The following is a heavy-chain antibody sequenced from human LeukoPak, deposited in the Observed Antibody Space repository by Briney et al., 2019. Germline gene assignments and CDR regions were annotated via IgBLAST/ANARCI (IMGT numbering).Heavy chain of an antibody. Sequence: KTSETLSLTCTVSGGSISSYYWSWIRQPPGKGLEWIGYIYYSGSTNYNPSLKSRVTISVDTSKNQFSLKLSSVTAADTAVYYCARGATVVTDYDYWGQGTLVTVSS. J-gene: IGHJ4*02. V-gene: IGHV4-59*01. CDR2: IYYSGST. D-gene: IGHD4-23*01. CDR1: GGSISSYY. CDR3: ARGATVVTDYDY.